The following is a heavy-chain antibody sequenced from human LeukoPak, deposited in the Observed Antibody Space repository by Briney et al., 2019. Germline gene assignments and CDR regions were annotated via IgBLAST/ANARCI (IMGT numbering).Heavy chain of an antibody. Sequence: ASVKVSRKASGGTFSSYAISWVRQAPGQGLEWMGRIIPILGIANYAQKFQGRVTITADKSTSTAYMELSSLRSEDTAVYYCARDPDAYSSSWYPIFDYWGQGTLVTVSS. J-gene: IGHJ4*02. CDR3: ARDPDAYSSSWYPIFDY. D-gene: IGHD6-13*01. CDR2: IIPILGIA. CDR1: GGTFSSYA. V-gene: IGHV1-69*04.